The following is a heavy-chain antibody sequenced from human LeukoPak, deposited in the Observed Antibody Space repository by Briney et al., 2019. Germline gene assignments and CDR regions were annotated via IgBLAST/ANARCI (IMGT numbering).Heavy chain of an antibody. V-gene: IGHV1-18*01. CDR1: GYTFTSYG. J-gene: IGHJ5*02. Sequence: ASVKVSCKASGYTFTSYGISWVRQAPGQGLEWMGWISAYNGNTNYAQKLQGRVTMTTDTSTSTAYMELRSLRTDDTAVYYCARDTKTSYYYDSSGYPPFDPWGQGTLVTVSS. CDR3: ARDTKTSYYYDSSGYPPFDP. CDR2: ISAYNGNT. D-gene: IGHD3-22*01.